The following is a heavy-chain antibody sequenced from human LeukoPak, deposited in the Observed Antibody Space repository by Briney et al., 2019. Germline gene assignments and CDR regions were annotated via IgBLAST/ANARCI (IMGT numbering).Heavy chain of an antibody. Sequence: GASVKVSCKASGYTFTTYYIHWVRQAPGQGLEWMGIINPSGETTSYAQKFQGRVTMTRDMSTSTVYLGLSSLRSEDTAVYYCARVSEGGGSFNAFDYWGQGTLVTVSS. CDR3: ARVSEGGGSFNAFDY. J-gene: IGHJ4*02. V-gene: IGHV1-46*01. CDR2: INPSGETT. CDR1: GYTFTTYY. D-gene: IGHD2-15*01.